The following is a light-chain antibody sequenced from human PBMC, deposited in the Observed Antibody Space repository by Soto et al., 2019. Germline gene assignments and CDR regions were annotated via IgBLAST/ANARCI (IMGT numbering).Light chain of an antibody. Sequence: ESMLTQSPGTLSLSPGERATLSCRASQSVSTRYLAWYQQKPGQAPRLLIYGAAIRATAIPDRLSGSGSGTDFTLTISRLEPEDFAVYYCHQFGSSPPAFTFGQGTKLEI. J-gene: IGKJ2*01. V-gene: IGKV3-20*01. CDR2: GAA. CDR1: QSVSTRY. CDR3: HQFGSSPPAFT.